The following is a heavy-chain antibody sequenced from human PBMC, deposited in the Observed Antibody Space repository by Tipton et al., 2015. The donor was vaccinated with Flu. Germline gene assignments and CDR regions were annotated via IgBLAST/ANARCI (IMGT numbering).Heavy chain of an antibody. J-gene: IGHJ6*01. CDR1: GFDFSVYG. CDR2: KWYDGSNI. Sequence: SLRLSCKVSGFDFSVYGMHWVRQAPGKGLEWVAVKWYDGSNIHYADSVKGRFTISRDNSKNTLYLQMNGLRAEDTAVYYCARDEGVVNYYFGMDVWGQGTLVTVSS. CDR3: ARDEGVVNYYFGMDV. V-gene: IGHV3-33*01.